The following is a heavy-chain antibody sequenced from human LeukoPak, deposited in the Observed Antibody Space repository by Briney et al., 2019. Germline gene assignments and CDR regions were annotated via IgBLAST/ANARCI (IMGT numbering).Heavy chain of an antibody. CDR1: GGTFSSYA. CDR3: ARGGYSSGWYYFDY. J-gene: IGHJ4*02. V-gene: IGHV1-69*05. D-gene: IGHD6-19*01. Sequence: GASVKVSCKASGGTFSSYAISWLRQAPGQGHEWMGRIIPIFGTANYAQKFQGRVTITTDESTSTAYMELSSLRSEDTAVYYCARGGYSSGWYYFDYWGQGTLVTVSS. CDR2: IIPIFGTA.